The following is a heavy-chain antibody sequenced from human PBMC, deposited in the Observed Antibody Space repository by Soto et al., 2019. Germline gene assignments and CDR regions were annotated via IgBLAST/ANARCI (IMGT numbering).Heavy chain of an antibody. V-gene: IGHV1-69*13. CDR1: GGTFSNYC. Sequence: SVKVSCKASGGTFSNYCISWVRQAPGQGLEWMGGIIPIFGTANYAQKFQGRVTITADESTSTAYMELSSLRSEDTAVYYCATPTHDSSHPRPFDYWGQGTLVTVSS. D-gene: IGHD3-22*01. J-gene: IGHJ4*02. CDR2: IIPIFGTA. CDR3: ATPTHDSSHPRPFDY.